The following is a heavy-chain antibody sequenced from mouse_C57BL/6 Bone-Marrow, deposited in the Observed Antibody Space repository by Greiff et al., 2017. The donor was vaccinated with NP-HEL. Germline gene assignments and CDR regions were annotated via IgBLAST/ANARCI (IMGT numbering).Heavy chain of an antibody. V-gene: IGHV1-82*01. J-gene: IGHJ2*01. CDR2: IYPGDGDT. Sequence: VQLQQSGPELVKPGASVKISCKASGYAFSSSWMNWVKQRPGKGLEWIGRIYPGDGDTNYNGKFKGKATLTADKSSSTAYMQLSSLTSEDSAVYFCARLSYSPFDYWGQGTTLTVSS. D-gene: IGHD2-12*01. CDR3: ARLSYSPFDY. CDR1: GYAFSSSW.